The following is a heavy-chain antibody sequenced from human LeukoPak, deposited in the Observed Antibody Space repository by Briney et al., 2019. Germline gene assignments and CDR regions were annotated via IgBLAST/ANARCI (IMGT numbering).Heavy chain of an antibody. V-gene: IGHV4-4*07. CDR1: GGSINTYY. Sequence: SETLSLTCTVSGGSINTYYWSWIRQPAGKGLEWIGRFFTSESTKYNPSLKSRVTMSVDTSKNQFSLKLNSVTAADTAVYYCARARICSGGSCHPDDYWGQGTLVTVSS. J-gene: IGHJ4*02. CDR3: ARARICSGGSCHPDDY. CDR2: FFTSEST. D-gene: IGHD2-15*01.